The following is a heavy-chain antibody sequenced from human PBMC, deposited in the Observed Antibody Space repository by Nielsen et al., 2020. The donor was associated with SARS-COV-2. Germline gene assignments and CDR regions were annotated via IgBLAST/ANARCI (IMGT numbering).Heavy chain of an antibody. V-gene: IGHV4-59*13. CDR1: GGSISSYY. D-gene: IGHD1-20*01. CDR2: IYYSGST. J-gene: IGHJ3*02. Sequence: ESLKISCTVSGGSISSYYWSWIRQPPGKGLEWIGYIYYSGSTNYNPSLKSQVTISVDTSKNQFSLKLSSVTAADTAVYYCARDNWRGGAFDIWGQGTMVTVSS. CDR3: ARDNWRGGAFDI.